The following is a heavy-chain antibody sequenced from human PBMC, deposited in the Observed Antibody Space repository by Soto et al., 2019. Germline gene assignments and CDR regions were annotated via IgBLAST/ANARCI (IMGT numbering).Heavy chain of an antibody. J-gene: IGHJ4*02. V-gene: IGHV4-59*08. CDR3: AGAASPEALDY. D-gene: IGHD6-25*01. CDR2: IYYSGST. CDR1: GGSISTSY. Sequence: SETLSLTCTVSGGSISTSYWNWIRQPPGKGLEWIGFIYYSGSTYYNPSLKGRVTISVDTSKNQFSLKLSSVTAADTAVYYCAGAASPEALDYWGQGTLVTVSS.